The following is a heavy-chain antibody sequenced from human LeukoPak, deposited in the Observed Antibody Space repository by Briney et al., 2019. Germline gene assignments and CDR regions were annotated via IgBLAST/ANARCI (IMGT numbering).Heavy chain of an antibody. D-gene: IGHD3-9*01. CDR3: ARGGYFDWLLPFDY. J-gene: IGHJ4*02. CDR2: INHSGST. CDR1: GGSFSGYY. Sequence: SETLSPTCAVYGGSFSGYYWSWIRQPPGKGLEWIGEINHSGSTNYNPSLKSRVTISVDTSKNQLSLKLSSVTAADTAVYYCARGGYFDWLLPFDYWGQGTLVTVSS. V-gene: IGHV4-34*01.